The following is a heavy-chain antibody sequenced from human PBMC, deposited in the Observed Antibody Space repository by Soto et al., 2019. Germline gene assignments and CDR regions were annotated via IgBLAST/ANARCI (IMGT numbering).Heavy chain of an antibody. J-gene: IGHJ6*02. D-gene: IGHD3-10*01. CDR2: INPNSGGT. CDR1: GYTFTGYY. Sequence: SVKVSCKASGYTFTGYYMHWVRQAPGQGLEWMGWINPNSGGTNYAQKFQGWVTMTRDTSISTAYMELSRLRSDDTAVYYCARVAGEYYYGMDVWGQGTTVTVSS. CDR3: ARVAGEYYYGMDV. V-gene: IGHV1-2*04.